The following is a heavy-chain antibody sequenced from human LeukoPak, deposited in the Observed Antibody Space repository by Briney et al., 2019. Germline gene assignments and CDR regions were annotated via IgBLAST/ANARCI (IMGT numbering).Heavy chain of an antibody. J-gene: IGHJ6*02. CDR3: ARGGDFWSGYYRYYYYGMDV. V-gene: IGHV4-39*07. D-gene: IGHD3-3*01. CDR2: IYYSGST. Sequence: SETLSLTCTVSGGSISSSSYYWGWIRQPPGTGLEWIGSIYYSGSTYYNPSLKSRVTISVDTSKNQFSLKLSSVTAADTAVYYCARGGDFWSGYYRYYYYGMDVWGQGTTVTVSS. CDR1: GGSISSSSYY.